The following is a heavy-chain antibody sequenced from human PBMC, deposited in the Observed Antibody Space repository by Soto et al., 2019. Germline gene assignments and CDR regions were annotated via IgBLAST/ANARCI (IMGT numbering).Heavy chain of an antibody. CDR2: INPNSGGT. V-gene: IGHV1-2*02. J-gene: IGHJ4*02. Sequence: ASVKVSCKASGYTFTGYYMHWVRQAPGQGLEWMGWINPNSGGTNYAQKFQGRVTMTRDTSISTAYMELSRLRSDDTAVYYCAREHLPLNYSSSWYSFDYWGQGTLVTVSS. CDR1: GYTFTGYY. CDR3: AREHLPLNYSSSWYSFDY. D-gene: IGHD6-13*01.